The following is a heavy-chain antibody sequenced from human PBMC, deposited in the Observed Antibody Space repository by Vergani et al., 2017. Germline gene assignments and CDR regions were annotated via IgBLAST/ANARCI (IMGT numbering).Heavy chain of an antibody. Sequence: QVQLRESGPGLVRPSQTLSLTCTVSGGSISGGRYYWNWIRQPAGKGLEWIGEIYHSGSTNYNPSLKSRVTISVDKSKNQFSLKLSSVTAADTAVYYCARVRGAVTRTFDPWGQGTLVTVSS. CDR2: IYHSGST. V-gene: IGHV4-61*02. D-gene: IGHD4-17*01. J-gene: IGHJ5*02. CDR3: ARVRGAVTRTFDP. CDR1: GGSISGGRYY.